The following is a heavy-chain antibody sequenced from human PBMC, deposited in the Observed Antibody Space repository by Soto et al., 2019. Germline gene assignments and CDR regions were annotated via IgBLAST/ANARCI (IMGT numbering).Heavy chain of an antibody. V-gene: IGHV4-59*08. Sequence: ASETLSLTCTVSGGSISSYYWSWIRQPPGKGLEWIGYIYYSGSTNYNPSLKSRVTISVDTSKNQFSLKLSSVTAADTAVYYCARAAMSLRYFDPTQEWFDPWGQGTLVTVSS. J-gene: IGHJ5*02. CDR1: GGSISSYY. CDR3: ARAAMSLRYFDPTQEWFDP. D-gene: IGHD3-9*01. CDR2: IYYSGST.